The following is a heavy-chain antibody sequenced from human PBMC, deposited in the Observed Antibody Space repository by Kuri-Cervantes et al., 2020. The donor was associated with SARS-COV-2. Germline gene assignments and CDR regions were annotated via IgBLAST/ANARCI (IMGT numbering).Heavy chain of an antibody. Sequence: ESLKISCAVYGGSFSGYYWSWIRQPPGKGLEWIGEINHSGSTNYNPSLKSRVTISVDTSKNQFSLKLSSVTAADTAVYYCARAPRVVPGTAPNDYWGQGTLVTVSS. V-gene: IGHV4-34*01. CDR3: ARAPRVVPGTAPNDY. D-gene: IGHD2-2*01. CDR2: INHSGST. J-gene: IGHJ4*02. CDR1: GGSFSGYY.